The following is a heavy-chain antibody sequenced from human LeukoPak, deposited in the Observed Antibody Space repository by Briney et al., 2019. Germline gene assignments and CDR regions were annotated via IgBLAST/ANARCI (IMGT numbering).Heavy chain of an antibody. CDR2: INWNGGST. D-gene: IGHD6-13*01. Sequence: GGSLRLSCAASTFTFDDYGMSWVRQAPGKGLEWASGINWNGGSTGYADSVKGRFTISRDNAKNSLYLQMNSLRAEDTALYYCARESSSWYLGVFDYWGQGTLVTVSS. CDR1: TFTFDDYG. CDR3: ARESSSWYLGVFDY. J-gene: IGHJ4*02. V-gene: IGHV3-20*04.